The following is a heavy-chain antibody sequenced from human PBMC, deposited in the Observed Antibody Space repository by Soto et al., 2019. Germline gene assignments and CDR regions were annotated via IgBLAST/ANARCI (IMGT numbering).Heavy chain of an antibody. J-gene: IGHJ6*02. CDR2: INSNSNYI. CDR1: GFTFGDYG. D-gene: IGHD5-12*01. V-gene: IGHV3-21*01. Sequence: PGGSLRLSCAASGFTFGDYGMSWVRQAPGKGLEWVSTINSNSNYIYYADSVKGRLNISRDNAKNSQYLQMNSLRAEDTAVYYFARDRCGYGQRYCHYYYGMDVWGQGTTVTVSS. CDR3: ARDRCGYGQRYCHYYYGMDV.